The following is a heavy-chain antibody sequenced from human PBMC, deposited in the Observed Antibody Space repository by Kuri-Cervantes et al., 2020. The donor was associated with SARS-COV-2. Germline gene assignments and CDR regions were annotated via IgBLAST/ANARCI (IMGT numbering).Heavy chain of an antibody. CDR2: INHSGSS. Sequence: ESLKISCAVYGVSFSGYYWSWIRQPPGKGLKWIGEINHSGSSKYTQSLKSRVTISIDTSKNQFSLKLSNVTAADTAVYYCARELEDCSSTSCYGQFPDYWGQGTLVTVSS. D-gene: IGHD2-2*01. CDR3: ARELEDCSSTSCYGQFPDY. J-gene: IGHJ4*02. CDR1: GVSFSGYY. V-gene: IGHV4-34*01.